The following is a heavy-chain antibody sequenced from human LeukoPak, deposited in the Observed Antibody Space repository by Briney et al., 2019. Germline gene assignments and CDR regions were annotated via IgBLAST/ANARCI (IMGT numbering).Heavy chain of an antibody. CDR2: ISYDGSNK. J-gene: IGHJ4*02. Sequence: GASLRLSCAASGFTFSSYAMHWVRQAPGKGLEWVAVISYDGSNKYYADSVKGRFTISRDNSKNTLYLQMNSLRAEDTAVYYCARDKDGVITRYFDYWGQGTLVTVSS. CDR3: ARDKDGVITRYFDY. CDR1: GFTFSSYA. V-gene: IGHV3-30-3*01. D-gene: IGHD3-22*01.